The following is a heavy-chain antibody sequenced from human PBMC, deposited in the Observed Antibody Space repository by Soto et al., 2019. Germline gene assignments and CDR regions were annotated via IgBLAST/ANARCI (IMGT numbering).Heavy chain of an antibody. CDR1: GFTFSSYA. CDR3: ARDQGTYCSSTSCYYYYGMDV. D-gene: IGHD2-2*01. Sequence: GSLRLSCAASGFTFSSYAMHWVRQAPGKGLEWVAVISYDGSNKYYADSVKGRFTISRDNSKNTLYLQMNSLRAEDTAVYYCARDQGTYCSSTSCYYYYGMDVWGQGTTVTVSS. J-gene: IGHJ6*02. CDR2: ISYDGSNK. V-gene: IGHV3-30-3*01.